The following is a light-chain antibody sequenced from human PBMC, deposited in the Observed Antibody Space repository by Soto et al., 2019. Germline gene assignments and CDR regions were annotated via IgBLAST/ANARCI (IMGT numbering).Light chain of an antibody. CDR3: NSYTSSNTRV. J-gene: IGLJ1*01. Sequence: QSALTQPASVSGSPGQSITISCTRTSSDVGGYSRVSWYQHHPGKAPKLMIYEVSDRPSGVSNRFSGSKSGNTASLTISGLQAEDEADYYCNSYTSSNTRVFGTGTKLTVL. CDR1: SSDVGGYSR. V-gene: IGLV2-14*01. CDR2: EVS.